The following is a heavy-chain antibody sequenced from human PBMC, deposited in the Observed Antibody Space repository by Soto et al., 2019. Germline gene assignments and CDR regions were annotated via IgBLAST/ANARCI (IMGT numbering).Heavy chain of an antibody. CDR2: IYYSGST. V-gene: IGHV4-59*01. CDR3: ARSSGGVFGIIIEGTNWFAP. CDR1: GGSISSYY. D-gene: IGHD3-16*01. Sequence: NPSETLSLTCTVSGGSISSYYWSWIRQPPGKGLEWIGYIYYSGSTNYNPSLKSRVTISVDTSKNQFSLKLSSVTAADTAVYYCARSSGGVFGIIIEGTNWFAPWGQGTLVTVSS. J-gene: IGHJ5*02.